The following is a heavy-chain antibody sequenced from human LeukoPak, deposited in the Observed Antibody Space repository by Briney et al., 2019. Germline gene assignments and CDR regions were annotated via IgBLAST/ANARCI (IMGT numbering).Heavy chain of an antibody. CDR3: ARSARLMKGVVEVTALDD. CDR1: GFSFSTYW. Sequence: GGSLRLSCAASGFSFSTYWMTWVRQAPGKGLEWIAYLSSSGSAFSYADSVKGRFTIARDNAKNSVYLEMNSLRADDTAVYYCARSARLMKGVVEVTALDDWGQGTLVTVSS. CDR2: LSSSGSAF. V-gene: IGHV3-48*04. D-gene: IGHD3-3*01. J-gene: IGHJ4*02.